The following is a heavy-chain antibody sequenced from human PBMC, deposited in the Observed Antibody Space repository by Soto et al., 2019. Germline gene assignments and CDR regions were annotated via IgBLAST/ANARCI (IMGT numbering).Heavy chain of an antibody. D-gene: IGHD6-6*01. J-gene: IGHJ4*02. V-gene: IGHV4-31*03. CDR1: GDPISRRRYY. CDR3: ARASSSSSAADY. Sequence: SDALSLTPRPSGDPISRRRYYWSWIRHLPGKGLEWIGYIYDTESAYYNPSLKSRVSISMDTPENHFAMRLTSVTAADSAVYYCARASSSSSAADYWGQGLQVTVS. CDR2: IYDTESA.